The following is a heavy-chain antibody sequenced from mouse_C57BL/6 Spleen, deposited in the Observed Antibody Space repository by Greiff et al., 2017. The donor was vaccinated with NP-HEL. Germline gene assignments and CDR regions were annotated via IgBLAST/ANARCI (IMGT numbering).Heavy chain of an antibody. CDR3: ARNYGYSKEAWFAY. CDR1: GFSLTSYA. Sequence: VKVVESGPGLVAPSQSLSITCTVSGFSLTSYAISWVRQPPGKGLEWLGVIWTGGGTNYNSALKSRLSISKDNSKSQVFLKMNSLQTDDTARYYCARNYGYSKEAWFAYWGQGTLVTVSA. V-gene: IGHV2-9-1*01. CDR2: IWTGGGT. D-gene: IGHD2-5*01. J-gene: IGHJ3*01.